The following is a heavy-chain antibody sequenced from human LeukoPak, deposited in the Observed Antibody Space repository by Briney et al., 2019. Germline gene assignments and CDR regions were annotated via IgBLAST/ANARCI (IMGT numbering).Heavy chain of an antibody. CDR3: TRDPPYSTFYWFDP. CDR2: IRSKAYGGTT. V-gene: IGHV3-49*03. D-gene: IGHD4-11*01. CDR1: GFTFGDYA. J-gene: IGHJ5*02. Sequence: GGSLRLSCTASGFTFGDYAMSWFRQAPGKGLEWVGFIRSKAYGGTTEYAASVKGRFTISRDDSKSIAYLQMNSLKTEDTAVYYCTRDPPYSTFYWFDPWGQGTLVTVSS.